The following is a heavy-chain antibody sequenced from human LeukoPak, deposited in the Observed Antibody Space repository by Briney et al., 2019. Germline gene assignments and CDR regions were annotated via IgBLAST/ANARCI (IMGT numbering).Heavy chain of an antibody. J-gene: IGHJ4*02. V-gene: IGHV3-23*01. CDR1: GFTFSSYA. CDR3: AKDLDIVATITGN. Sequence: PGGSLRLSCAASGFTFSSYAMSWVRQAPGNGLEWVSGVSGSGGSTYYADSVKGRFTISRDNSKNTLYLQMNSLRAEDTAVYYCAKDLDIVATITGNWGQGTLVTVSS. D-gene: IGHD5-12*01. CDR2: VSGSGGST.